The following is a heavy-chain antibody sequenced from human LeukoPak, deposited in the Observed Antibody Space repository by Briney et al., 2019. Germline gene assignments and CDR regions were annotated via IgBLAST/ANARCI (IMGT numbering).Heavy chain of an antibody. D-gene: IGHD6-13*01. CDR3: ARAVYSSPRGYNWFDP. J-gene: IGHJ5*02. V-gene: IGHV1-2*02. CDR2: IHPIRADT. CDR1: GYTFTDYSDYY. Sequence: ASVKVSCKASGYTFTDYSDYYMHWVRQAPGQGLEWMGWIHPIRADTRYAQKFQGRVTLTRDTSINTAYMELSRLRSDDTAVYYCARAVYSSPRGYNWFDPWGQGTLVTVSS.